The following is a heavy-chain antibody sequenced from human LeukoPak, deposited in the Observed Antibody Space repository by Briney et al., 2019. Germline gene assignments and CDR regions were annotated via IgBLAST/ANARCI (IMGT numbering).Heavy chain of an antibody. J-gene: IGHJ4*02. Sequence: GGSLRLSCAASGFSFRSYDMHWVRQVTGKGLEWVSAVGISGDTYYAGSVKGRFTISRENAKNSLYLQMNSLTAGDTAVYYCVRGGIQVSGIDEIDYWGQGTLVTVSS. CDR1: GFSFRSYD. CDR2: VGISGDT. V-gene: IGHV3-13*01. D-gene: IGHD6-19*01. CDR3: VRGGIQVSGIDEIDY.